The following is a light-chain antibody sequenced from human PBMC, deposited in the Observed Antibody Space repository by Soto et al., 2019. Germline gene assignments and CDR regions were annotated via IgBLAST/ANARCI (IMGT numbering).Light chain of an antibody. CDR1: GSDFGAYTS. V-gene: IGLV2-14*01. J-gene: IGLJ1*01. CDR3: SSYTSDNRDYV. CDR2: EVS. Sequence: SVLTHPAPLFGFLGQSITISCPGTGSDFGAYTSVSWYQQHPGKAPKLIIYEVSNRPPGISTRFSGSKSASTASLTISGHQAEDEAHYYCSSYTSDNRDYVFATGTKVTVL.